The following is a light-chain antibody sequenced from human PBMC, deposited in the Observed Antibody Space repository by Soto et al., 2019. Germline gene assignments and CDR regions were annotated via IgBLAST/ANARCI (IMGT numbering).Light chain of an antibody. Sequence: DIQMTQSPSSLSASVGDRVTITCRASQTISTYLNWYQQNPGKAPKLLIYAASNLQNGVPSRFSSSVSGTDFTLTIRSMQPEDFATYYCQKSSSIPYTFGQGTKLEIK. CDR3: QKSSSIPYT. CDR1: QTISTY. CDR2: AAS. J-gene: IGKJ2*01. V-gene: IGKV1-39*01.